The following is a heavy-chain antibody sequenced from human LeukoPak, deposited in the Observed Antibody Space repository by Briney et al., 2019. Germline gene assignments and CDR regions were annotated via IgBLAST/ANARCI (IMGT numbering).Heavy chain of an antibody. CDR1: GASITSGDYY. D-gene: IGHD5-18*01. J-gene: IGHJ4*02. Sequence: SQTLSLTCTVSGASITSGDYYWSWIRQPPGKGLEWIGFIYHSGSTYYNPSLKSRVTISVHTSKNQFSLKLSSVTAADTAVYYCARHVDTATDYFDYWGQGTLVTVSS. CDR2: IYHSGST. V-gene: IGHV4-30-4*01. CDR3: ARHVDTATDYFDY.